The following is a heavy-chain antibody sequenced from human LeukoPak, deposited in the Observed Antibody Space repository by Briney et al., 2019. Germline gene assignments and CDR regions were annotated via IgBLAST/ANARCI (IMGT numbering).Heavy chain of an antibody. Sequence: GSLKVSRKPSGYTPTGHYMHSGRHTPQQGHWWMGWINPDRGGTNSAQKSQGRATMTRAPSINTAYMELSRLGSDDTAVNYCAISYYASRGYNNDALDIWGQGTLVTVSS. V-gene: IGHV1-2*02. D-gene: IGHD3-22*01. J-gene: IGHJ3*02. CDR3: AISYYASRGYNNDALDI. CDR2: INPDRGGT. CDR1: GYTPTGHY.